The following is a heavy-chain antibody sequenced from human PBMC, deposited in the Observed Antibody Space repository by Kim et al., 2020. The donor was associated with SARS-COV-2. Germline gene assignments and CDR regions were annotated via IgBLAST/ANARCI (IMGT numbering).Heavy chain of an antibody. Sequence: GGSLRLSCAASGFTVSSNYMSWVRQAPGKGLEWVSVIYSGGSTYYADSVKGRFTISRDNSKNTLYLQMNSLRAEDTAVYYCARDMGAMTTVVTPKGDAFDIWGQGTMVTVSS. D-gene: IGHD4-17*01. CDR2: IYSGGST. J-gene: IGHJ3*02. CDR3: ARDMGAMTTVVTPKGDAFDI. V-gene: IGHV3-53*01. CDR1: GFTVSSNY.